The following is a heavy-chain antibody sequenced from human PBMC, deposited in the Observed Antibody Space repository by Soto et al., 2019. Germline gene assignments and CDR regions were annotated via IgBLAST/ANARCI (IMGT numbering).Heavy chain of an antibody. Sequence: QGLLIQSGAEVRRPGATVKISCKASENTFTNFFFHWVRQAPGRSLEWLGMVNPTFGVTKYEQRFQGRLTMTGDTSTSTVFLEVRGLTSNDTALYFCARVTYGDYNCLDSWGHGTLVTVSS. J-gene: IGHJ5*01. CDR2: VNPTFGVT. V-gene: IGHV1-46*01. D-gene: IGHD4-17*01. CDR3: ARVTYGDYNCLDS. CDR1: ENTFTNFF.